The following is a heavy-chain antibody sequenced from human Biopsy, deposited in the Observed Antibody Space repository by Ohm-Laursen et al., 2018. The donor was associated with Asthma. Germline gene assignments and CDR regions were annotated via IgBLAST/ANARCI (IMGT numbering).Heavy chain of an antibody. D-gene: IGHD3-3*02. CDR3: ARTFHFWSPYHAEHYQL. V-gene: IGHV3-7*01. Sequence: FLRLSCAASGFTFGDYWMSWVRQVPGKELEWVANIKHDGSEKNHVDSLKGRFTISRDNAKNSLYLQMNSLRAEDTAVYYCARTFHFWSPYHAEHYQLWGQGTLVTVSS. CDR1: GFTFGDYW. CDR2: IKHDGSEK. J-gene: IGHJ1*01.